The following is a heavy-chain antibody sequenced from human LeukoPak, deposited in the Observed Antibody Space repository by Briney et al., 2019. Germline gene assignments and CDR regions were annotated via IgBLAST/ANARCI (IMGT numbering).Heavy chain of an antibody. V-gene: IGHV3-23*01. D-gene: IGHD2-2*02. CDR1: GFTFSSYA. Sequence: GGSLRLSCAASGFTFSSYAMSWVRQAPGKGLEWVSAISGSGGSTYYAASGKGRFTISRDNSKNTLYLQMNSLRAEDTAVYYCAKNPYCSSTSCYKGGDYYYYYYMDVWGKGTTVTVSS. J-gene: IGHJ6*03. CDR3: AKNPYCSSTSCYKGGDYYYYYYMDV. CDR2: ISGSGGST.